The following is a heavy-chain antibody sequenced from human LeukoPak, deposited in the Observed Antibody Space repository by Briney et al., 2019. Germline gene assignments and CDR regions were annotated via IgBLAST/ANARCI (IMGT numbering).Heavy chain of an antibody. CDR1: GYTFTGYY. V-gene: IGHV1-2*02. CDR3: AVGDYGGNREVDY. Sequence: ASVKVSCKAFGYTFTGYYMHWVRQAPGQGLEWMGWNNPNSGGTNYAQKFQGRVTMTRDTSISTAYMELSRLRSDDTAVYYCAVGDYGGNREVDYWGQGTLVTVSS. CDR2: NNPNSGGT. J-gene: IGHJ4*02. D-gene: IGHD4-23*01.